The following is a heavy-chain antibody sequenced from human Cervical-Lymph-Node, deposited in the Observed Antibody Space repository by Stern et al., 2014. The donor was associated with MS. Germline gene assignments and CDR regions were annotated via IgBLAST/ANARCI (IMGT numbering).Heavy chain of an antibody. J-gene: IGHJ6*02. CDR2: INIDGSST. Sequence: VQLEESGGGFVQPGGSLRLSCAASGFTFSSAWMYWVRQAPGKGLVCVSRINIDGSSTYYADSVKGRFNTSRDNAKSTLYLQMNSLRAEDTAVYYCTSGNYGMDVWGQGTTVTVSS. D-gene: IGHD1-26*01. V-gene: IGHV3-74*02. CDR1: GFTFSSAW. CDR3: TSGNYGMDV.